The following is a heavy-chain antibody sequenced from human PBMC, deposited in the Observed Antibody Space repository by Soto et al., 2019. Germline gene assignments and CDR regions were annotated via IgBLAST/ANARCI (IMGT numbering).Heavy chain of an antibody. Sequence: QVQLQESGPGLVKPSETLSLTCTVSGGSISSYYWSWIRQPPGKGLEWIGYIYYSGSTNYNPSLKSRATISLDTSKNQFSLKLSSVTAADTAVYYCARQGRGTGTGGDYWGQGTLVTVSS. D-gene: IGHD1-1*01. CDR3: ARQGRGTGTGGDY. J-gene: IGHJ4*02. CDR2: IYYSGST. CDR1: GGSISSYY. V-gene: IGHV4-59*08.